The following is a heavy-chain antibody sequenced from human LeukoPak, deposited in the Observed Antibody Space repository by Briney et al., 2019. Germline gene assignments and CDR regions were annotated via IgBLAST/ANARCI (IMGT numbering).Heavy chain of an antibody. Sequence: GVSHRLSCAASGFTFSSYGMHWVRQAPGKGLEWVAFIRYDGSNKYYADSVKGRFTISRDNSKNTLYLQMNSLRAEDTAVYYCAKDGYYDFWSGYYRGDYWGQGTLVTVSS. CDR2: IRYDGSNK. J-gene: IGHJ4*02. CDR3: AKDGYYDFWSGYYRGDY. CDR1: GFTFSSYG. D-gene: IGHD3-3*01. V-gene: IGHV3-30*02.